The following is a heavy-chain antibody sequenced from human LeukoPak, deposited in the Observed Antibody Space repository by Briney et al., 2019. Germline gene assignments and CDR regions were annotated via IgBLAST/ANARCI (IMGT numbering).Heavy chain of an antibody. CDR1: GYSFTSYW. CDR3: ARFERAGYCSGGSCYPKVLYYYGMDV. D-gene: IGHD2-15*01. CDR2: IYPGDSDT. J-gene: IGHJ6*02. V-gene: IGHV5-51*01. Sequence: GESLKISCKGSGYSFTSYWIGWVRQMTGKGLEWMGIIYPGDSDTRYSTSFQGQVTISADKSIRTAYLQWSSLKASDTAMYYCARFERAGYCSGGSCYPKVLYYYGMDVWGQGTTVTVSS.